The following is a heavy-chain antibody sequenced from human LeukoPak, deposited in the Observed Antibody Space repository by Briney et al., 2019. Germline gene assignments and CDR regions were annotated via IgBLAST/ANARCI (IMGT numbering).Heavy chain of an antibody. CDR2: ISWNSGSM. Sequence: GGSLRLSCAASGFTFDDYAMHWVRQAPGKGLEWVSGISWNSGSMGYADSVKGRFTISRDNAKNSLYLQMNSLRGEDTALYYCAKGGYDLDYYIDVWGKGTTVTISS. CDR1: GFTFDDYA. CDR3: AKGGYDLDYYIDV. J-gene: IGHJ6*03. V-gene: IGHV3-9*01. D-gene: IGHD5-12*01.